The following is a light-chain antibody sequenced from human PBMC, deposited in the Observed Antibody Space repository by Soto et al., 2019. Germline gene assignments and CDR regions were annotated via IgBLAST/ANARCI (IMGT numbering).Light chain of an antibody. CDR3: QQRAKWPRT. CDR2: DAS. Sequence: EMVLTQSPATLSLSPGEIATLSCRASQSIGSDLAWYQQRPGQAPRLLIYDASNRAPGIPARFGGSGSGTDFTLTISSLEPEDFAVYHCQQRAKWPRTFGQGTMVEIK. V-gene: IGKV3-11*01. J-gene: IGKJ1*01. CDR1: QSIGSD.